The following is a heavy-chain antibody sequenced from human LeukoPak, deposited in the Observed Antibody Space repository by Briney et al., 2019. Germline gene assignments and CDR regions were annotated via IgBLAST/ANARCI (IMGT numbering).Heavy chain of an antibody. V-gene: IGHV4-59*08. J-gene: IGHJ5*02. D-gene: IGHD3-22*01. CDR1: SGSFSDYY. CDR2: SGST. Sequence: SETLSLTCTVSSGSFSDYYWTWIRQPPGKGLEWIGYSGSTDYNPSLKSRVTISTDTSKRHFSLKLSSVTAADTAVYYCARPYYYDSRIDPWGQGILVTVSS. CDR3: ARPYYYDSRIDP.